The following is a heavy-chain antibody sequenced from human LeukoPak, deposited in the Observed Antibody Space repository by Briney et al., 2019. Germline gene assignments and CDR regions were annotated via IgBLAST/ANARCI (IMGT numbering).Heavy chain of an antibody. J-gene: IGHJ4*02. D-gene: IGHD1-26*01. Sequence: PGGSLRLSCAASGFTFSSYSMNWVRQAPGKGLEWVSSISSSSSYIYYADSVKGRFTISRDNAKNSLYLQMNSLRAEDTAVYYCARRSGSSPDFDYWGQGTLVTVSS. CDR3: ARRSGSSPDFDY. CDR1: GFTFSSYS. CDR2: ISSSSSYI. V-gene: IGHV3-21*01.